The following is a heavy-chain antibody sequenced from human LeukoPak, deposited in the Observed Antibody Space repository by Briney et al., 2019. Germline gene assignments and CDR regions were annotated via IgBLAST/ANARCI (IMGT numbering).Heavy chain of an antibody. CDR1: GFTFSSYG. CDR3: ARARGWYFLGYFQH. CDR2: ISYDGSNK. V-gene: IGHV3-30*03. D-gene: IGHD6-19*01. J-gene: IGHJ1*01. Sequence: PGRSLRLSCAASGFTFSSYGMHWVRQAPGKGLEWVAVISYDGSNKYYADSVKGRFTISRDNSKNTLYLQMNSLRAEDTAVYYCARARGWYFLGYFQHWGQGTLVTVSS.